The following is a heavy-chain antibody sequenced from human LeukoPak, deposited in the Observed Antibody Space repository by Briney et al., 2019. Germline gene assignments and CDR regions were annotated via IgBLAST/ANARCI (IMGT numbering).Heavy chain of an antibody. D-gene: IGHD3-10*01. V-gene: IGHV1-2*02. Sequence: GASVKVSCKASGDTLTETYMHWVRQAPGQGLEWMGWIDPNSGATNYAEKFQGRVTMTRDTSISTVYMELSRLRSDDTALFYCVRVVDSGIRGLQYWGQGTLVIVSS. CDR3: VRVVDSGIRGLQY. CDR2: IDPNSGAT. CDR1: GDTLTETY. J-gene: IGHJ4*02.